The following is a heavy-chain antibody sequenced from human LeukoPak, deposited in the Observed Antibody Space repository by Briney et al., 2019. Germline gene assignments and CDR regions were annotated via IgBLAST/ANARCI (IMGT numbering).Heavy chain of an antibody. Sequence: SETLSLTCAVSGGSISSSNWWTWVRQPPGKGLEWIGEIYRSGSTNYNSSLKSRVTISVDKSKNQFSLKLISVTAADTAVYYCARVQYGSLDFWGQGTLVTVSS. J-gene: IGHJ4*02. D-gene: IGHD5-24*01. V-gene: IGHV4-4*02. CDR1: GGSISSSNW. CDR3: ARVQYGSLDF. CDR2: IYRSGST.